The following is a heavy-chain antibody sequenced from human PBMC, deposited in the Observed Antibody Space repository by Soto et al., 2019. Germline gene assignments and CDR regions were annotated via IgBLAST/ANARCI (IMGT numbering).Heavy chain of an antibody. V-gene: IGHV4-34*01. CDR2: INHSGST. J-gene: IGHJ5*02. CDR3: ARVRLSVPAGTFTEPRTDKQATQTFDP. Sequence: SETLSLTCAVYGGSFSGYYWSWIRQPPGKGLEWIGEINHSGSTNYNPSLKSRVTISVDTSKNQFSLKLSSVTAADTAVYYCARVRLSVPAGTFTEPRTDKQATQTFDPWGQGTLVTVSS. D-gene: IGHD6-13*01. CDR1: GGSFSGYY.